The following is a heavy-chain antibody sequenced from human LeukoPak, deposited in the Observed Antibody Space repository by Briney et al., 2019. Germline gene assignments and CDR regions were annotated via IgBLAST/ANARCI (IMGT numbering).Heavy chain of an antibody. Sequence: SETLSLTCTVSGGSISSSSYYWGWIRQPPGKGLEWIGSIYYSGSTYYNPSLKSRVTVSVDTSKNQFSLKLSSVTAADTAVYYCARDRIRFSTSGNWFDPWGQGTLVTVSS. J-gene: IGHJ5*02. D-gene: IGHD3-3*01. CDR3: ARDRIRFSTSGNWFDP. CDR2: IYYSGST. V-gene: IGHV4-39*02. CDR1: GGSISSSSYY.